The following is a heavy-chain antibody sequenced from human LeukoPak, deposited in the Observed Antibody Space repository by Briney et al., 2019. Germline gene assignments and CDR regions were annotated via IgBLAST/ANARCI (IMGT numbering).Heavy chain of an antibody. CDR1: GFPFRSYA. D-gene: IGHD1-7*01. CDR2: ITLDGIST. Sequence: GGSLRLSCAASGFPFRSYAMHWVRQAPGKGLEYVSAITLDGISTYYANSVKGRFTIYRDNSKNTLYLQMGSLRAEDMAVYYCARVEVPGTYDYWGQGTLVTVSS. V-gene: IGHV3-64*01. CDR3: ARVEVPGTYDY. J-gene: IGHJ4*02.